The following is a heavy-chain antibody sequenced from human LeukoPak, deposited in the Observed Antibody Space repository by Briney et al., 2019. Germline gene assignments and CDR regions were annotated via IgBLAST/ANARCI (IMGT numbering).Heavy chain of an antibody. J-gene: IGHJ6*02. CDR2: IIAGRSGT. Sequence: GGSLRLSCAASGFTFTAYAMTWVRQAPGKGLEWVSTIIAGRSGTFYADSVKGRFTISRDNYKSTMYLQMNSLRAEDTAVYYCAKDRGDCSSIDCSLLGMDVWGQGTTVTVSS. D-gene: IGHD2-2*01. CDR1: GFTFTAYA. CDR3: AKDRGDCSSIDCSLLGMDV. V-gene: IGHV3-23*01.